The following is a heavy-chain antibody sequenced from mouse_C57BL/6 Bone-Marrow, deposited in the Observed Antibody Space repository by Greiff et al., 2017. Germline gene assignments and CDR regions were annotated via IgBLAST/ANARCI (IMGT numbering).Heavy chain of an antibody. Sequence: EVMLVESGGGLVKPGGSLKLSCAASGFTFSSYAMSWVRQTPEKRLEWVATISDGGSYTYYPDNVKGRFTISRDNAKNNLYLQMSHLKSEDTAMYYCARDRGTARYAMDYWGQGTSVTVSS. CDR2: ISDGGSYT. V-gene: IGHV5-4*01. CDR3: ARDRGTARYAMDY. J-gene: IGHJ4*01. CDR1: GFTFSSYA. D-gene: IGHD3-2*01.